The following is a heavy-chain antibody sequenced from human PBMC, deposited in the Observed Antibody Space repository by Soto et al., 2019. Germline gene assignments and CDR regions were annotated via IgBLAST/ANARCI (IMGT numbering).Heavy chain of an antibody. CDR1: GYTFTSTG. Sequence: QVQLVQSGAEVKKPGASVKVSCKASGYTFTSTGISWVRQAPGQGLEWMGWISTYNGKTTYARKFQGRVTMTMDTSTSTAYMDLRSLRSDDTAVYYCVRVVDSTTGWFDPWGQGTLVTVSP. V-gene: IGHV1-18*01. D-gene: IGHD5-12*01. CDR3: VRVVDSTTGWFDP. J-gene: IGHJ5*02. CDR2: ISTYNGKT.